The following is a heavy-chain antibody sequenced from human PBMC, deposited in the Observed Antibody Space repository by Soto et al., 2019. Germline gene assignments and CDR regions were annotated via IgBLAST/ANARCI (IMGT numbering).Heavy chain of an antibody. CDR2: VYYTGST. J-gene: IGHJ4*02. D-gene: IGHD3-3*01. Sequence: SETLSLTCSVSGGSISDYYYWSWIRQPPGKGLEWIGNVYYTGSTNYIPSLKSRVTISVDPSKRQFSLKLRSATAADTAVYYCARATADPYDFWSGWYFDYWGQGTLVTVSS. CDR1: GGSISDYYY. CDR3: ARATADPYDFWSGWYFDY. V-gene: IGHV4-59*01.